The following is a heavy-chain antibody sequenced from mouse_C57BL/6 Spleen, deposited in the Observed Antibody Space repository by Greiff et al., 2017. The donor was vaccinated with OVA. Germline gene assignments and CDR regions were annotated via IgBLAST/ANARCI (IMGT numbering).Heavy chain of an antibody. V-gene: IGHV7-1*01. CDR3: ARGLHFDY. J-gene: IGHJ2*01. D-gene: IGHD2-10*01. CDR2: SRNKANDYTT. Sequence: EVNVVESGGGLVQSGRSLRLSCATSGFTFSDFYMEWVRQAPGKGLEWIAASRNKANDYTTEYSASVKGRFIVSRDTSQSTLYLQMNALRAEDTAIYYCARGLHFDYWGQGTTLTVSS. CDR1: GFTFSDFY.